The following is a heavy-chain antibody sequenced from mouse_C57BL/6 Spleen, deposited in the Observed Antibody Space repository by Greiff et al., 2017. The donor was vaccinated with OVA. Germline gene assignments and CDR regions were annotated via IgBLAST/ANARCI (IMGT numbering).Heavy chain of an antibody. CDR2: INPSSGYT. D-gene: IGHD3-3*01. V-gene: IGHV1-4*01. Sequence: QVQLQQSGAELARPGASVKMSCKASGYTFTSYTMHWVKQRPGQGLEWIGYINPSSGYTKYNQKFKDKATLTADKSSSTAYMQLSGLTSEDSAVYYCARGDPVFAYWGQGTLVTVSA. J-gene: IGHJ3*01. CDR1: GYTFTSYT. CDR3: ARGDPVFAY.